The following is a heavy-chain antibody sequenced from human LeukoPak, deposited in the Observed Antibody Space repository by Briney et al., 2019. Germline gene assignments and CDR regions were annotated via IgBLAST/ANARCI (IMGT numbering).Heavy chain of an antibody. D-gene: IGHD3-22*01. CDR3: AAYYYDSRGFLIDY. CDR2: IWYDGSKK. V-gene: IGHV3-33*01. Sequence: PGGSLRLSCAASGFTFSTYVMHWVRQAPGKGLEWVAVIWYDGSKKDYADSVKGRFTISRDNSKNTLYLQMNSLRAEDTAVYYCAAYYYDSRGFLIDYWGQGTLVAVSS. J-gene: IGHJ4*02. CDR1: GFTFSTYV.